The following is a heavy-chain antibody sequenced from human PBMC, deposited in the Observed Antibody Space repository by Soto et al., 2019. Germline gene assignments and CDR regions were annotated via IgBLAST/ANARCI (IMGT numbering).Heavy chain of an antibody. D-gene: IGHD6-13*01. J-gene: IGHJ5*02. CDR2: ISAYNGNT. Sequence: ASVKVSCKASGYTFTGYYMHWVRQAPGQGLEWMGWISAYNGNTNYAQKLQGRVTMTTDTSTSTAYMELRSLRSDDTAVYYCARLSGSWQSWFDPWGQGTLVTVSS. CDR1: GYTFTGYY. CDR3: ARLSGSWQSWFDP. V-gene: IGHV1-18*04.